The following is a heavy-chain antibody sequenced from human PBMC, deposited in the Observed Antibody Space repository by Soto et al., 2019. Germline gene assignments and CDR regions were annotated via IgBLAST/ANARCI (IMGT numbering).Heavy chain of an antibody. CDR2: ISISSRTI. CDR3: AREGLLCFGELIRNYYNFALDV. Sequence: GGSLRLSCAASGFTFRSYSMNWVRQALGKGLEWVSYISISSRTIYYADSVKGRFTISRDDAKNSLYLQMNSLRDEDTAVYYCAREGLLCFGELIRNYYNFALDVWGQGTTVTVSS. CDR1: GFTFRSYS. J-gene: IGHJ6*02. V-gene: IGHV3-48*02. D-gene: IGHD3-10*01.